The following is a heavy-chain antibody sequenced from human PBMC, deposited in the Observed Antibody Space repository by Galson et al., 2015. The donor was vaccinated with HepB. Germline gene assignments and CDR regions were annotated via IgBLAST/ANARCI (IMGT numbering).Heavy chain of an antibody. CDR1: GLTFSDYS. V-gene: IGHV3-7*01. CDR2: INKDGNEE. Sequence: SLRLSCATSGLTFSDYSMSWVRQTPGKGLEWVANINKDGNEEYYVDSVKGRFTISRDNAKNSLYLQMNSLRVEDTAVYSCVTDYIGFWGRGTLVTVSS. CDR3: VTDYIGF. J-gene: IGHJ4*02.